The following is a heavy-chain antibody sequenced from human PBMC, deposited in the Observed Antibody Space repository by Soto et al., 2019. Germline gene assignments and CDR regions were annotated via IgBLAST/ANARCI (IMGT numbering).Heavy chain of an antibody. CDR3: ARDLWGYCGTDCYPLDV. J-gene: IGHJ6*02. Sequence: PSETLSLTCTVSGGSISSYYWSWIRQPPGKGLEWIGYIYYSGSTNYNPSLKSRVTISVDTSKNQFSLKLNSVTAADTAVYYCARDLWGYCGTDCYPLDVWGQGTKVTVSS. CDR1: GGSISSYY. V-gene: IGHV4-59*01. D-gene: IGHD2-21*02. CDR2: IYYSGST.